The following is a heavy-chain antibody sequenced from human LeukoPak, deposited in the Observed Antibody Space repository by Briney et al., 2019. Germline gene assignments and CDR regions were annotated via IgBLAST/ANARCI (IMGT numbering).Heavy chain of an antibody. Sequence: GGSLRLSCVASGFTFSNYGMNWVREAPGKGLEWVSGIVGSGVTTYYADSVKGRFTISRDNSQTTLYQQMNSLRAEDTAVYYCAKASAADLEWDYWGQGTLVTVSS. CDR3: AKASAADLEWDY. D-gene: IGHD6-13*01. CDR1: GFTFSNYG. J-gene: IGHJ4*02. CDR2: IVGSGVTT. V-gene: IGHV3-23*01.